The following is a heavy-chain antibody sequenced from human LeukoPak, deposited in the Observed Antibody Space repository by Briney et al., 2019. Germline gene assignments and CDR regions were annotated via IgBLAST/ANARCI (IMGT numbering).Heavy chain of an antibody. CDR2: INPSDGSR. Sequence: ASVKVSCKASGYTXTNYYMHWVRQAPGQGLEWMGIINPSDGSRSYAQKFQGRVTMTRDTSKSTVYMELSSLRSEDTAAYYCVRAYNREPVTGPTNAPFDYWGQGTLVPVSS. CDR3: VRAYNREPVTGPTNAPFDY. CDR1: GYTXTNYY. D-gene: IGHD6-19*01. J-gene: IGHJ4*02. V-gene: IGHV1-46*01.